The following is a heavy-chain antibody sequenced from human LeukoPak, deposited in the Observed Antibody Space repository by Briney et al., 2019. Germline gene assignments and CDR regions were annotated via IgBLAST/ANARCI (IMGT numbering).Heavy chain of an antibody. D-gene: IGHD2-2*01. V-gene: IGHV1-2*02. J-gene: IGHJ4*02. CDR2: ISPNSGGT. CDR1: GYSFTGNY. Sequence: GASVKVSCXASGYSFTGNYIHWVRQAHGQGLEWMGWISPNSGGTDYAQKFQGRVTMTRDTSISTAYMELRGLRPDDTGVYYCARADLAYCSITTCSSFDYWGQGTLVTVSS. CDR3: ARADLAYCSITTCSSFDY.